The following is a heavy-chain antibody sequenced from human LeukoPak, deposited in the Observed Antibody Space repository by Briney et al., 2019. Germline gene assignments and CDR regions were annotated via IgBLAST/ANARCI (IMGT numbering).Heavy chain of an antibody. CDR3: AKDQRQWLDPYYFDY. CDR2: ISGSGGST. D-gene: IGHD6-19*01. CDR1: GFTFSSYA. J-gene: IGHJ4*02. Sequence: GSLRLSCAASGFTFSSYAMSWVRQAPGKGLEWVSAISGSGGSTYYADSVKGRFTISRDNSKNTLYLQMNSLRAEDTAVYYCAKDQRQWLDPYYFDYWGQGTLVTVSS. V-gene: IGHV3-23*01.